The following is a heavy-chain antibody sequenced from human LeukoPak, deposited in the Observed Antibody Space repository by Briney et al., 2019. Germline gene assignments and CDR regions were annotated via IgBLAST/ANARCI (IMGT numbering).Heavy chain of an antibody. CDR1: GGSISSSSYY. CDR2: IYYSGST. CDR3: ARLSVGATGGGMNAFDI. Sequence: PSETLSLTCTVSGGSISSSSYYWGWIRQPPGKGLEWIGSIYYSGSTYYNPSLKSRVTISVDTSKNQFSLKLSSVTAADTAVYYCARLSVGATGGGMNAFDIWGQGTMVTVSS. D-gene: IGHD1-26*01. J-gene: IGHJ3*02. V-gene: IGHV4-39*01.